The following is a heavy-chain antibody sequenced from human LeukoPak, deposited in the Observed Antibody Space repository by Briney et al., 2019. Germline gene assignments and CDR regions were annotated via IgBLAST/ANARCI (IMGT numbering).Heavy chain of an antibody. D-gene: IGHD1-26*01. CDR1: GFTFSRYA. CDR3: AKEQWFGRGSYGMDV. V-gene: IGHV3-30*04. CDR2: ISYDGSNK. J-gene: IGHJ6*02. Sequence: PGGSLRLSCAASGFTFSRYAMHWVRQAPGKGLEWVAVISYDGSNKYYADSVKGRFTISRDNSKNTLYLQMNRLRAEDTAVYYCAKEQWFGRGSYGMDVWGQGTTVTVSS.